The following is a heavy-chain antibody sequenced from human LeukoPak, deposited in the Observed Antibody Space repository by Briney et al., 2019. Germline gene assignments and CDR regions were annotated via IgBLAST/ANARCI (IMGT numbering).Heavy chain of an antibody. CDR3: ARARSCTGGRCFRSFDY. D-gene: IGHD2-15*01. V-gene: IGHV4-30-4*01. CDR1: GGYINSGDYY. J-gene: IGHJ4*02. Sequence: SETLSLTCSVSGGYINSGDYYWSWSRQPPGKGLEWIGYINYSGTTYYNPSLESRIAMSVDTSKSQFSLRLTSVTAADTAVYYCARARSCTGGRCFRSFDYWGQGTLVTVSS. CDR2: INYSGTT.